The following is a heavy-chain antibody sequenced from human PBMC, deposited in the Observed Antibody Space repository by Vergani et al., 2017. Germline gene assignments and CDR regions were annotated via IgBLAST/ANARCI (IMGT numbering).Heavy chain of an antibody. V-gene: IGHV3-9*01. D-gene: IGHD6-13*01. CDR3: VKDIAASGNYWYFDL. CDR1: GFVFDEYA. CDR2: INWNSDSI. Sequence: EVQLVTSGGGLVQPGGSLRLSCAASGFVFDEYAMHWVRQAPGKGLEWVSGINWNSDSIAYADSVKGRFTISRDNAKNSLYLQMNSLRAEDTALYYCVKDIAASGNYWYFDLWGRGTLVTVSS. J-gene: IGHJ2*01.